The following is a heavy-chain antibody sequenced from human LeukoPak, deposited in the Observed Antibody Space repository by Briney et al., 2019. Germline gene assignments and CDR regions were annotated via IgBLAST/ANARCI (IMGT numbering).Heavy chain of an antibody. V-gene: IGHV3-7*03. Sequence: GGSLRLSCAASGFTFSRYWMSWVRQAPGKGLEWVANIKQDGSEKYYVDSVKGRFTISRDNSKNTLYLQMNSLRAEDTAVYYCARGSGYSYGAFDYWGQGTLVTVSS. CDR1: GFTFSRYW. J-gene: IGHJ4*02. D-gene: IGHD5-18*01. CDR3: ARGSGYSYGAFDY. CDR2: IKQDGSEK.